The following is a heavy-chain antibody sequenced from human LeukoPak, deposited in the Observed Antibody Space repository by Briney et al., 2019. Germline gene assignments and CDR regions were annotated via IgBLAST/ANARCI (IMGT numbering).Heavy chain of an antibody. CDR2: IYSGGST. J-gene: IGHJ3*02. CDR1: GFTVSSNY. Sequence: GGALRLSCAASGFTVSSNYMSWVRQARGKGVEGVSVIYSGGSTYYADCVKGRVTVSRDNSKYTLYLQMNSLRAEDTAVYDYVREVSRSWAYFDIWRQGTIATVCS. V-gene: IGHV3-53*01. D-gene: IGHD6-13*01. CDR3: VREVSRSWAYFDI.